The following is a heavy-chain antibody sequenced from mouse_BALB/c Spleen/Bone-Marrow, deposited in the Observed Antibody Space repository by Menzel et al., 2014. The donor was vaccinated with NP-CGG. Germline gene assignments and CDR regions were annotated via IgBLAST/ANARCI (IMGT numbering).Heavy chain of an antibody. V-gene: IGHV1S81*02. CDR2: INPNNGNT. CDR1: GYTLTSYY. Sequence: VQLQESGAELVKPGASVKLSCKASGYTLTSYYMYWVKQRPGQGLEWIGEINPNNGNTNFSETFKSKATLTVDKSSSTAYMQLSSLTSEDSAAYYCTRRDYWGQGTTLTVSS. CDR3: TRRDY. J-gene: IGHJ2*01.